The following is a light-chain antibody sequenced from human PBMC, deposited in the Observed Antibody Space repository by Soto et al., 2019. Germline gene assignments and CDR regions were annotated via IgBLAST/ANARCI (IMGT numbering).Light chain of an antibody. CDR3: QSYDSSLYV. Sequence: QSALTQPPSVSGAPGHRVTISCTGSSSNIGAGYDVHWYQQLPGTAPKLLIYGNSNRPSGVPDRFSGSKSGTSASLAITGLQAEDEADYYCQSYDSSLYVFGTGTKVTVL. V-gene: IGLV1-40*01. CDR1: SSNIGAGYD. CDR2: GNS. J-gene: IGLJ1*01.